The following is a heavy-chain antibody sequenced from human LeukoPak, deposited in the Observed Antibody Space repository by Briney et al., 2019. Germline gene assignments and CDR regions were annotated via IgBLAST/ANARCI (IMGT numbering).Heavy chain of an antibody. CDR2: ISGSVGTI. CDR3: ARGHYDHA. V-gene: IGHV3-23*01. Sequence: GGSLRLSCAASGFTFSSYGMSWVRQAPGKGLEWVSSISGSVGTIYYADSVKGRFTISRDNSKNTLYLQMNNLRAEDSAVYYCARGHYDHAWGRGTLVTVSS. D-gene: IGHD3-3*01. CDR1: GFTFSSYG. J-gene: IGHJ4*02.